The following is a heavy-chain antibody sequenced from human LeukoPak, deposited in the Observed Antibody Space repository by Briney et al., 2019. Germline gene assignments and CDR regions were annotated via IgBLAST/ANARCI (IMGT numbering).Heavy chain of an antibody. CDR2: ISSSSSTI. J-gene: IGHJ4*02. CDR1: GFTFNTFE. V-gene: IGHV3-48*01. CDR3: ARDTASTRFDY. Sequence: GGSLRLSCAASGFTFNTFEMNWVRQAPGKGLEWVSYISSSSSTIYYADSVKGRFTISRDNAKNSLYLQMNSLRAEDTAVYYCARDTASTRFDYWGQGTLVTVSS. D-gene: IGHD2-21*02.